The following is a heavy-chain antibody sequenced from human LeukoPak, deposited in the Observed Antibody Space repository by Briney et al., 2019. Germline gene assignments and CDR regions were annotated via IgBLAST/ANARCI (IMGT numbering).Heavy chain of an antibody. CDR2: IKSNTDGGTT. Sequence: GVPLTLPCRASVHIYSNAQVIGPRQSREKALVWLSRIKSNTDGGTTDYVAPVKGRFIISKDDSKNTLYLQMNSLKTEDTAVYYCTTDLSSYYEREFDAFDIWGQGTMVTVSS. CDR3: TTDLSSYYEREFDAFDI. J-gene: IGHJ3*02. D-gene: IGHD3-22*01. V-gene: IGHV3-15*01. CDR1: VHIYSNAQ.